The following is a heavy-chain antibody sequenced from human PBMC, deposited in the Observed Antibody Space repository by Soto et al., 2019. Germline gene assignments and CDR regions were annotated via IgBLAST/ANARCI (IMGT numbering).Heavy chain of an antibody. V-gene: IGHV5-51*01. CDR3: ARPSRKAYYQYGMDV. CDR2: IYPGDSDT. CDR1: GYSFTSYW. J-gene: IGHJ6*02. Sequence: GESLKISCKGSGYSFTSYWIGWVRQMPGKGLEWMGIIYPGDSDTRYSPSFQGQVTISADKSISTAYLQWSSLKASDTAMYYCARPSRKAYYQYGMDVWGQGTTVTVSS.